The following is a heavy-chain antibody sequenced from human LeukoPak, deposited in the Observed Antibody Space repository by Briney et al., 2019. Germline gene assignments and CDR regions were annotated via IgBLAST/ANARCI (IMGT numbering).Heavy chain of an antibody. CDR2: IYYSGST. CDR1: GGSMSSYN. CDR3: ARVPIAAAALSGMDV. V-gene: IGHV4-59*01. Sequence: SETLSLTCTVSGGSMSSYNWSWIRQPPGKGLEWIGYIYYSGSTNYNPSLKSRVTISVDTSKNQFSLKLSSVTAADTAVYYCARVPIAAAALSGMDVWGQGTTVTVSS. D-gene: IGHD6-13*01. J-gene: IGHJ6*02.